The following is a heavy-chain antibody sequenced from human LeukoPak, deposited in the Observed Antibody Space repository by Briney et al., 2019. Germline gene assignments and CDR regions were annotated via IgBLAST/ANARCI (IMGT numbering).Heavy chain of an antibody. D-gene: IGHD6-19*01. J-gene: IGHJ6*02. CDR1: GYSFTSYW. V-gene: IGHV5-51*01. CDR2: IYPGDSDT. Sequence: GESLKISCKGSGYSFTSYWIGWVRQMPGKGLEWMGIIYPGDSDTRYSPSFQGQVTISADKSISAAYLQWSSLKASDTAMYYCARQKSSGWYIKHNYYYGMDVWGQGTTVTVSS. CDR3: ARQKSSGWYIKHNYYYGMDV.